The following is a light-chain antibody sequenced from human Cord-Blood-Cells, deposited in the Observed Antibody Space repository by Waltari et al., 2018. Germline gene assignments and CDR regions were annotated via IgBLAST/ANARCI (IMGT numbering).Light chain of an antibody. Sequence: QSVLTQPPSVSEAPRQRVTISCSGSSSNLGTNAVNWYQQLPGKAPKLLIYYDDLLPSGVSDRFSGSKSGTSASLAISGLQSEDEADYYCAAWDDSLNGPVFGGGTQLTVL. CDR1: SSNLGTNA. CDR3: AAWDDSLNGPV. V-gene: IGLV1-36*01. CDR2: YDD. J-gene: IGLJ7*01.